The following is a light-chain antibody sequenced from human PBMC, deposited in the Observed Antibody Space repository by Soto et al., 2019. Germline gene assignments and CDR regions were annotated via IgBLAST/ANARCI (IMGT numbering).Light chain of an antibody. V-gene: IGKV3-20*01. CDR3: QQFDNSPLYT. CDR2: GAS. J-gene: IGKJ2*01. CDR1: QSLRISY. Sequence: PGERATLSCRASQSLRISYLAWYQQKPGQAPRLLMYGASNRATGFPDRFSGSGSGTDFTLTISRLEPEDFAVYYCHCQQFDNSPLYTFGQGTKLEIK.